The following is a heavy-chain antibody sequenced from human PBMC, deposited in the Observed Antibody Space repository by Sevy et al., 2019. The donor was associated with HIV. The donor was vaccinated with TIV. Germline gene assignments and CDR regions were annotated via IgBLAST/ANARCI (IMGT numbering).Heavy chain of an antibody. J-gene: IGHJ3*02. CDR2: IYTSGST. Sequence: SETLSLTCTVSGGSISSGNYYWSWIRQPAGKGLEWIGRIYTSGSTNYNPSLKSRVTISVDTSKNQFSLKLNSVTAADTAVYYCARGGGNSFLDAFDIWGQGTMVTVSS. CDR3: ARGGGNSFLDAFDI. D-gene: IGHD2-21*02. CDR1: GGSISSGNYY. V-gene: IGHV4-61*02.